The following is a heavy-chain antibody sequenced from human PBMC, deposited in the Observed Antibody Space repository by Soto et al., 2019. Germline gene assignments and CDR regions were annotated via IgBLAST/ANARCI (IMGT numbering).Heavy chain of an antibody. D-gene: IGHD2-2*01. J-gene: IGHJ6*02. Sequence: GGSLRLSCAASGFTFSSYAMSWVRQAPGKGLEWVSAISGSGGSTYYADSVKGRFTISRDNSKNTLYLQMNSLRAEDTAVYYCAKDLSFLLVPAAPHSYYDMDVWGPGTTVTVSS. CDR1: GFTFSSYA. CDR3: AKDLSFLLVPAAPHSYYDMDV. CDR2: ISGSGGST. V-gene: IGHV3-23*01.